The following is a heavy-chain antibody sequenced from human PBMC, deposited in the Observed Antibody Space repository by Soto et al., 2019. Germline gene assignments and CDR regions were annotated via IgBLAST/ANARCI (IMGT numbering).Heavy chain of an antibody. CDR2: IIPIYDTA. CDR3: ARGGGHDSSGNYYPHYSYGMDV. V-gene: IGHV1-69*13. D-gene: IGHD3-22*01. J-gene: IGHJ6*02. Sequence: WASVKVSCKASGGTFSSYAISWVRQAPGQGLEWMGGIIPIYDTANHAQKFQGRVTITADECPSTAYMELRSLRSDDTAVYYCARGGGHDSSGNYYPHYSYGMDVWAQGTTVTVSS. CDR1: GGTFSSYA.